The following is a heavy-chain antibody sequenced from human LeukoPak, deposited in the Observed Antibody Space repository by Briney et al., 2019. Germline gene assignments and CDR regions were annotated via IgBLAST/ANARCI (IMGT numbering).Heavy chain of an antibody. CDR1: GGSISSYY. Sequence: SETLSLTCTVSGGSISSYYWSWIRQPAGKGLEWIGRIYTSGSTNYNPSLKSRVTMSVDTSKNQFSLKLSSVTAADTAVYYCARDGSGSYSFVRGWFDPWGQGTLVTVSS. CDR2: IYTSGST. D-gene: IGHD3-10*01. J-gene: IGHJ5*02. V-gene: IGHV4-4*07. CDR3: ARDGSGSYSFVRGWFDP.